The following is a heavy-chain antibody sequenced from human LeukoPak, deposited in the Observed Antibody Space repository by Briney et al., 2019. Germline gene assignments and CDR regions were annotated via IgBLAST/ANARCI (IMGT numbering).Heavy chain of an antibody. CDR1: GGSISSYY. CDR2: IYTSGST. Sequence: PSETLSLTCTVSGGSISSYYWSWIWQPAGKGLEWIGRIYTSGSTNYNPSLKSRVTMSVDTSKNQFSLKLSSVTAADTAVYYCARGPSQFHRPYYYYMDVWGKGTTVTISS. CDR3: ARGPSQFHRPYYYYMDV. V-gene: IGHV4-4*07. J-gene: IGHJ6*03.